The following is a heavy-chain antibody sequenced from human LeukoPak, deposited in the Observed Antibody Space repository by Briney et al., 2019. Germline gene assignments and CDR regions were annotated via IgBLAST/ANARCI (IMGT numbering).Heavy chain of an antibody. J-gene: IGHJ4*02. D-gene: IGHD3-16*01. Sequence: PGGSLRLSCEASGFTFSTYNMNWVRQAPGKRLEWVSSITSSSSYVFYADSVKGRFTISRDNAKNSLYLQMNSLRAEDTAVYYCAKAIMITFGGVGSAPNNYFDYWGQGTLVTVSS. CDR3: AKAIMITFGGVGSAPNNYFDY. CDR1: GFTFSTYN. V-gene: IGHV3-21*04. CDR2: ITSSSSYV.